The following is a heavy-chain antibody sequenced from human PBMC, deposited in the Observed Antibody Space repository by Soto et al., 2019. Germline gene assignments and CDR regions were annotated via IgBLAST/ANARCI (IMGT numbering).Heavy chain of an antibody. V-gene: IGHV3-21*01. CDR2: ISSSSSYI. J-gene: IGHJ5*02. D-gene: IGHD3-22*01. CDR1: GLTFSSYS. Sequence: EVQLVESGGGLVKPGGSLRLSCAASGLTFSSYSMNWVRQAPRKGLEWVSSISSSSSYIYYADSVKGRFTISRDNAKNSLYLQMNSLRAEDTAVYYCARGLYYYDSSGYYSPWGQGTLVTVSS. CDR3: ARGLYYYDSSGYYSP.